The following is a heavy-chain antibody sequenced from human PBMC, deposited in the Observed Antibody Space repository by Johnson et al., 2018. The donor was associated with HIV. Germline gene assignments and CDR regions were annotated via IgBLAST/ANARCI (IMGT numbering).Heavy chain of an antibody. D-gene: IGHD5-24*01. J-gene: IGHJ3*02. CDR1: GFTFSSYA. Sequence: QVQLVESGGGLVQPGGSLRLSCAASGFTFSSYAMHWVRQAPGKGLEWVAVISYDGSNKYYVDSVKGRITISRDNAKNSLYLQMNSLRAEDTAVYYCARDQWMAGDAFDIWGQGTVVTVSS. CDR3: ARDQWMAGDAFDI. V-gene: IGHV3-30*04. CDR2: ISYDGSNK.